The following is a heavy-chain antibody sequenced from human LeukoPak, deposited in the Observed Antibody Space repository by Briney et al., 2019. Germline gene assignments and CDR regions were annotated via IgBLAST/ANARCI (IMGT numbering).Heavy chain of an antibody. Sequence: GSLRLSCAASGFTFDDYGMSWVRQPPGKGLEWIGEINHSGSTNYNPSLKSRVTISVDTSKNQFSLKLSSVTAADTAVYYCARIGGHYEIDYWGQGTLVTVSS. CDR2: INHSGST. CDR3: ARIGGHYEIDY. J-gene: IGHJ4*02. V-gene: IGHV4-34*01. D-gene: IGHD4-17*01. CDR1: GFTFDDYG.